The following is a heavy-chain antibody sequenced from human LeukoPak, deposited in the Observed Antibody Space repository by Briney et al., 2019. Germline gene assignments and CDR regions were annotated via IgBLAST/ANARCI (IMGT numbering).Heavy chain of an antibody. D-gene: IGHD5/OR15-5a*01. CDR1: GFTFGSYA. V-gene: IGHV3-7*03. Sequence: GGSLRLSCAASGFTFGSYAMTWVRQAPGKGLEWVANIKQDGSEKYYVDSVKGRFTISRDNAKNSLYLQMNSLRAEDTAVYYCASVGNGVYGTYYFDYWGQGTLVTVSS. CDR3: ASVGNGVYGTYYFDY. J-gene: IGHJ4*02. CDR2: IKQDGSEK.